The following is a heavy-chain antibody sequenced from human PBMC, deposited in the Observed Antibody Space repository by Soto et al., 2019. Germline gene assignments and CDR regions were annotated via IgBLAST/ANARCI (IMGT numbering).Heavy chain of an antibody. J-gene: IGHJ5*01. D-gene: IGHD6-19*01. CDR2: IIPIFGTA. CDR3: ARDAVAGTYNWFDY. Sequence: ASVKVSCKASGYTFTSYGISWVRQAPGQGLEWMGGIIPIFGTANYAQKFQGRVTITADESTSTAYMELSSLRSEDTAVYYCARDAVAGTYNWFDYWGQGTLVTVSS. V-gene: IGHV1-69*13. CDR1: GYTFTSYG.